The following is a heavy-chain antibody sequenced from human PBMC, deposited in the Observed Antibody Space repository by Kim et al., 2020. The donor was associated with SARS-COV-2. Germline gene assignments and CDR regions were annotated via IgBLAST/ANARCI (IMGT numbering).Heavy chain of an antibody. Sequence: ASVKVSCKVSGYTLTELPMHWVRQAPGKGLEWMGGFDPEDGETIYAQKFQGRVTMTEDTSTDTAYMELSSLRSEDTAVYYCATHAPTVTTPPDYWGQGTLVTVSS. CDR3: ATHAPTVTTPPDY. CDR1: GYTLTELP. D-gene: IGHD4-17*01. CDR2: FDPEDGET. J-gene: IGHJ4*02. V-gene: IGHV1-24*01.